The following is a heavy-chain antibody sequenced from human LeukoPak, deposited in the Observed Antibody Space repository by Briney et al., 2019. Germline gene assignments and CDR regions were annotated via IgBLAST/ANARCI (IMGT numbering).Heavy chain of an antibody. CDR2: IYSSGST. CDR3: ARGEEPYSSSSDYYYYYMDV. D-gene: IGHD6-6*01. J-gene: IGHJ6*03. Sequence: PSETLSLTCTVSGGSISSYYWSWIRQPAGKGLERIGRIYSSGSTNYNPSLKSRVTMSVDTSKNQFSLKPSSVTAADTAVYYCARGEEPYSSSSDYYYYYMDVWGKGTTVTVSS. CDR1: GGSISSYY. V-gene: IGHV4-4*07.